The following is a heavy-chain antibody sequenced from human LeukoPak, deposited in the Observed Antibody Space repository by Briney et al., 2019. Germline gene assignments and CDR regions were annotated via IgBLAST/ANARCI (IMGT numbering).Heavy chain of an antibody. Sequence: SETLSLTCTVSGGSFSTYHWSWLRQPPGKGLEWIGYISSSGSTSYNPSLKSRVSFSVDTSKSHFSLRLTSVTAADTAVYYCARVGRGDHTWGSYYCDHWGQGTLVSVSS. CDR2: ISSSGST. CDR1: GGSFSTYH. V-gene: IGHV4-59*01. CDR3: ARVGRGDHTWGSYYCDH. J-gene: IGHJ4*02. D-gene: IGHD3-16*01.